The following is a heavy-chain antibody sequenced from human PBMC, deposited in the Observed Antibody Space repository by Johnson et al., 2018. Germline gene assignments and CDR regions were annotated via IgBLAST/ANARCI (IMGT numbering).Heavy chain of an antibody. V-gene: IGHV3-9*01. Sequence: VQLVESGGGLVQPGRSLRLSCAASGFTFDDFVMHWVRQPPGKGLEWVSGISWNSGRVAYAESVKGRFTISRDNAKKSLYLQMNSLTPEDPAVYYCAKDPSHSRDFYYMDVWGQGTTVTVSS. CDR2: ISWNSGRV. CDR1: GFTFDDFV. CDR3: AKDPSHSRDFYYMDV. J-gene: IGHJ6*03.